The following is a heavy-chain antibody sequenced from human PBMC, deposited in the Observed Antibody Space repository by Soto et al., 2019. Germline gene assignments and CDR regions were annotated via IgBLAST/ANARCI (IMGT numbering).Heavy chain of an antibody. CDR1: GYRFSIFW. V-gene: IGHV5-51*01. CDR2: IYPGDSDT. J-gene: IGHJ4*02. CDR3: ARLYYNDRSGSSHFEY. D-gene: IGHD3-22*01. Sequence: GESLKISCKGFGYRFSIFWIGWVRQMPGKGLEWMGIIYPGDSDTTYSPSFQGQVTISVDTSISTAYLQWSSLKASDTAMYYCARLYYNDRSGSSHFEYWGQGTLVTVSS.